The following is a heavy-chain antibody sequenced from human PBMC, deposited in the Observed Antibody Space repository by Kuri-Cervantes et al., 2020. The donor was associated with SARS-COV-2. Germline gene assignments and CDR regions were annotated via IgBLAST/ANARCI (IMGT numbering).Heavy chain of an antibody. J-gene: IGHJ6*03. CDR3: ARDLVVSSGWDYYMDV. Sequence: GESLKISCAASGFTFSSYGMHWVRQAPGRGLEWVAVIWYDGSNKYYADSVKGRFTISRDNSKNTLYLQMNSRRAEDTAVYYCARDLVVSSGWDYYMDVWGKGTTVTVSS. V-gene: IGHV3-33*01. D-gene: IGHD6-19*01. CDR1: GFTFSSYG. CDR2: IWYDGSNK.